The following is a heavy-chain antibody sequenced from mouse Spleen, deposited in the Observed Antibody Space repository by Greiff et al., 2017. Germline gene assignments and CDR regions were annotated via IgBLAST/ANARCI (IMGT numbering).Heavy chain of an antibody. J-gene: IGHJ2*01. CDR2: IYPGDGDT. CDR1: GYTFTSYW. CDR3: ARSGRYGGGVFDY. V-gene: IGHV1-87*01. Sequence: QVQLKQSGAELARPGASVKLSCKASGYTFTSYWMQWVKQRPGQGLEWIGAIYPGDGDTRYTQKFKGKATLTADKSSSTAYMQLSSLASEDSAVYYCARSGRYGGGVFDYWGQGTTLTVSS. D-gene: IGHD2-14*01.